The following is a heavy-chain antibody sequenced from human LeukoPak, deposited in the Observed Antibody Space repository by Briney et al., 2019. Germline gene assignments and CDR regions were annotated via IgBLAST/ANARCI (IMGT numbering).Heavy chain of an antibody. V-gene: IGHV3-20*04. CDR3: AKSSDDYGDSMDY. CDR2: INWDGGST. CDR1: GFTFSSYA. D-gene: IGHD4-17*01. J-gene: IGHJ4*02. Sequence: GGSLGLSCAASGFTFSSYAMNWVRQAPGKGLEWVSGINWDGGSTGYADSVKGRFTISRDNAKNSLYLQMNSLRAEDTALYYCAKSSDDYGDSMDYWGQGTLVTVSS.